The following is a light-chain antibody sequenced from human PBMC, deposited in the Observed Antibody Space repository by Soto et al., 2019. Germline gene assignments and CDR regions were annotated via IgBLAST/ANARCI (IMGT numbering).Light chain of an antibody. CDR2: GAS. J-gene: IGKJ1*01. CDR3: QQYGSSGT. V-gene: IGKV3-20*01. Sequence: ELVTTPYPGTPSVPPGERATLTSRAIQSVVNNYLAWYQQKPGQAPRRLIYGASNRATGIPDRFTGSGSGTDFTLTISRLEPEDFAVYYCQQYGSSGTVGQGTKV. CDR1: QSVVNNY.